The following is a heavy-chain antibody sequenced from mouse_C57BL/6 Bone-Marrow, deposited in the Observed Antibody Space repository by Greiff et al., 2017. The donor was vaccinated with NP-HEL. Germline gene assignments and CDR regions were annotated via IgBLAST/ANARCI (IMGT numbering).Heavy chain of an antibody. CDR2: IYPRSGNT. D-gene: IGHD2-10*01. CDR3: ARRFLTLPPWFAY. CDR1: GYTFTSYG. J-gene: IGHJ3*01. Sequence: VKLVESGAELARPGASVKLSCKASGYTFTSYGISWVKQRTGQGLEWIGEIYPRSGNTYYNEKFKGKATLTADKSSSTAYMELRSLTSEDSAVYFCARRFLTLPPWFAYWGQGTLVTVSA. V-gene: IGHV1-81*01.